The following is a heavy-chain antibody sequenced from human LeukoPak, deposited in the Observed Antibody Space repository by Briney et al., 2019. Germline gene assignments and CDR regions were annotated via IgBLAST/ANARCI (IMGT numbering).Heavy chain of an antibody. J-gene: IGHJ4*02. V-gene: IGHV3-66*01. CDR1: GFTVRNNY. CDR3: ARGKGSSSPFDY. D-gene: IGHD6-6*01. Sequence: GGSLRLSCAASGFTVRNNYMSWVRQAPGKGLEWVSLIYSGGNTYYADSVKGRFTISTENSKNTLYLQMNSMRAEDTAVYYCARGKGSSSPFDYWGQGTLVTVSS. CDR2: IYSGGNT.